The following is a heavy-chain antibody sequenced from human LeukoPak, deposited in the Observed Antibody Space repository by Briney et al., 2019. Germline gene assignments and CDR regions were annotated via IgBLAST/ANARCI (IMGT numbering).Heavy chain of an antibody. D-gene: IGHD4-17*01. Sequence: GGSLRLSCAASGFTFSSYDMHWVRQATGKGLEWVSAIGTAGDTYYPGSAKGRFTISRENAKNSLYLQMNSLRAGDTAVYYCARGGDYDAFDIWGQGTMVTVSS. J-gene: IGHJ3*02. CDR3: ARGGDYDAFDI. CDR1: GFTFSSYD. V-gene: IGHV3-13*01. CDR2: IGTAGDT.